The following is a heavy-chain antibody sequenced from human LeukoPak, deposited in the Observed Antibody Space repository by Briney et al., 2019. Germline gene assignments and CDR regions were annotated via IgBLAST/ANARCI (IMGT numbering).Heavy chain of an antibody. CDR2: INNDGSNT. D-gene: IGHD3-10*01. CDR1: GFTFSSYA. CDR3: VRDLGRGYFGSGSFLF. J-gene: IGHJ4*02. V-gene: IGHV3-74*01. Sequence: PGGSLRLSCAASGFTFSSYAMSWVRQAPGRRPEWVSRINNDGSNTIYTDSVKGRFTISRDNAKNTLFLQMNGLRAEDSAVYYCVRDLGRGYFGSGSFLFWGQGTLVTVSS.